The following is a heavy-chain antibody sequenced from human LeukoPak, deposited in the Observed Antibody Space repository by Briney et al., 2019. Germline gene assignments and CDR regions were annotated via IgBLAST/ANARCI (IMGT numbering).Heavy chain of an antibody. Sequence: SETLSLTCTVSGGSISSYYWSWIRQPPGKGLESIGYIYYSGSTNYNPSLKSRVTISVDTSKNQFSLKLSSVTAADTAVYYCARELASYGYGFDYWGQGTLVTVSS. J-gene: IGHJ4*02. CDR2: IYYSGST. CDR3: ARELASYGYGFDY. CDR1: GGSISSYY. V-gene: IGHV4-59*01. D-gene: IGHD5-18*01.